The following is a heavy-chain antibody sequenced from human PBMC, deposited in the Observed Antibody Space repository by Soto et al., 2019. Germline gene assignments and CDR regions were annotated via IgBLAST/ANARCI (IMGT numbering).Heavy chain of an antibody. J-gene: IGHJ3*02. CDR2: ISGYNGNT. V-gene: IGHV1-18*01. CDR1: GYTFINYG. Sequence: QVQLVQSGAEMKKPGASVKVSCKASGYTFINYGISWVRQAPGQGLEWMAWISGYNGNTKAAQEFQGRVIMTTDTSTSIAYTELRSLRPDDTAVYYCAKSGSTFLPLDAFDIWGHGTMVTVSS. D-gene: IGHD1-26*01. CDR3: AKSGSTFLPLDAFDI.